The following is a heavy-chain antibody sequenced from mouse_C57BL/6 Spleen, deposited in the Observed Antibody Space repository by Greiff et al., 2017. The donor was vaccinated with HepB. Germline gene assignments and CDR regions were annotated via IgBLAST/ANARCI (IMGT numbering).Heavy chain of an antibody. V-gene: IGHV1-7*01. D-gene: IGHD4-1*01. J-gene: IGHJ1*03. CDR2: INPSSGYT. CDR1: GYTFTSYW. CDR3: ARPAGTLGWYFDV. Sequence: QVQLQQSGAELAKPGASVKLSCKASGYTFTSYWMHWVKQRPGQGLEWIGYINPSSGYTKYNQKFKDKATLTADKSSSTAYMQLSSLTYEDSAVYCCARPAGTLGWYFDVWGTGTTVTVSS.